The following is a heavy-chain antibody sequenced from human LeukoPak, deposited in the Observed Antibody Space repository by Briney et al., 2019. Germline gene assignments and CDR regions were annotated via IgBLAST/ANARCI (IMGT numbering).Heavy chain of an antibody. CDR1: GGSISSSSYY. Sequence: SETLSLTCTVSGGSISSSSYYWGWIRQPPGKGLEWIGSIYYSGSTYYNPSLKSRVTISVDPSKNQFSLKLSSVTAADTAVYYCAREGLSYCGGDCYPWGQGTLVTVSS. J-gene: IGHJ5*02. CDR3: AREGLSYCGGDCYP. CDR2: IYYSGST. D-gene: IGHD2-21*02. V-gene: IGHV4-39*02.